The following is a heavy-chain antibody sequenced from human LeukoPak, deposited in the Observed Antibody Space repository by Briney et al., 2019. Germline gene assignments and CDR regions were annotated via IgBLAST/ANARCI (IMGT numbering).Heavy chain of an antibody. CDR2: ISYDGSNK. CDR3: AREGRYLYYFDY. CDR1: GFTFSSYA. D-gene: IGHD2/OR15-2a*01. V-gene: IGHV3-30-3*01. J-gene: IGHJ4*02. Sequence: GGSLRLSCAASGFTFSSYAMHWVRQAPGKGLEWVAVISYDGSNKYYADSVKGRFTISRDNSKNTLYLQMNSLRAEDTAVYYCAREGRYLYYFDYWGQGTLVTVSS.